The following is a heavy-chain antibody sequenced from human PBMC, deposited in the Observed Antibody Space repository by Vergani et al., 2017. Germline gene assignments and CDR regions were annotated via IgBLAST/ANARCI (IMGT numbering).Heavy chain of an antibody. D-gene: IGHD3-10*01. CDR2: IGGSGANT. CDR3: AKSPYASGTYFLGPDY. CDR1: GLTISRNV. J-gene: IGHJ4*02. Sequence: EVQLLESGGDLIQPGGSLRLSCAASGLTISRNVMIWVRQAPGKGLELVSSIGGSGANTYYADSVKGRFTISRYNSKNTLYLQMNSLRVEDTAVYYCAKSPYASGTYFLGPDYWGQGTLITVSS. V-gene: IGHV3-23*01.